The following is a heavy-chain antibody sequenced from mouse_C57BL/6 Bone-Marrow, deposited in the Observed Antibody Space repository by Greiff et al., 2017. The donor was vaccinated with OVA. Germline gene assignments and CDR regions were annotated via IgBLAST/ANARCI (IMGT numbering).Heavy chain of an antibody. J-gene: IGHJ2*01. D-gene: IGHD1-1*01. CDR3: ARIPVVYFDY. Sequence: VQLQQSGAELVKPGASVKLSCKASGYTFTSYWMQWVKQRPGQGLEWIGEIDPSDSYTNYNQKFKGKATLTVDTSSSTAYMQLSSLTSEHSAVYYCARIPVVYFDYWGQGTTLTVSS. CDR2: IDPSDSYT. CDR1: GYTFTSYW. V-gene: IGHV1-50*01.